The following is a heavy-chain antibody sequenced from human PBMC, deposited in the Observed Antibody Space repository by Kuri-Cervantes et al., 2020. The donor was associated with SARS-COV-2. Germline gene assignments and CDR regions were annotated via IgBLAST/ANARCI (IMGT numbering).Heavy chain of an antibody. CDR2: IYTSGST. CDR3: ASLSPYEWLRFMDPFYYYYGMDV. V-gene: IGHV4-4*07. J-gene: IGHJ6*02. D-gene: IGHD5-12*01. CDR1: GGSISSYY. Sequence: SETLSLTCTVSGGSISSYYWSWIRQPAGKGLEWIGRIYTSGSTNYNPSLKSRVTMSVDTSKNQFSLKLSSVTAADTAVYYCASLSPYEWLRFMDPFYYYYGMDVWGQGTTVTVSS.